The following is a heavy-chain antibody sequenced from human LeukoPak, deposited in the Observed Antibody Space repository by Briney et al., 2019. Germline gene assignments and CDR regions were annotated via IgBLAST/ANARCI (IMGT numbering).Heavy chain of an antibody. CDR1: GFTFSDYY. Sequence: GGSLRLSCAASGFTFSDYYMSWIRQAPGKGLEWVSYISSSGSSIYYADSVKGRFTISRDNARKSLYLQMNRSRAEDTAVYYCARDGYGVFRGGYFDDWGQGTLVTVSS. CDR2: ISSSGSSI. V-gene: IGHV3-11*04. CDR3: ARDGYGVFRGGYFDD. J-gene: IGHJ4*02. D-gene: IGHD4-17*01.